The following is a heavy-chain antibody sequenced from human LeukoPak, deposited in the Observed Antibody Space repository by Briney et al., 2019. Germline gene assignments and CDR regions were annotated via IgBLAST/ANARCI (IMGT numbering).Heavy chain of an antibody. J-gene: IGHJ3*02. CDR1: GYTFTSYY. D-gene: IGHD6-13*01. Sequence: GASVKVSCKASGYTFTSYYMHWVRQAPGQGLEWMGIINPSGGSTGYAQKFQGRVTMTRDTSTSTVYMELSSLRSEDTAVYYCARVYSSSWYATSDAFDIWGQGTMVTVSS. CDR3: ARVYSSSWYATSDAFDI. V-gene: IGHV1-46*01. CDR2: INPSGGST.